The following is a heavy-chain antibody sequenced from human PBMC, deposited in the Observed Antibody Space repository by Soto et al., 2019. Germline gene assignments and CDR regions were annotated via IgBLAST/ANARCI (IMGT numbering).Heavy chain of an antibody. Sequence: ASVKVSCKASGYTFTSYDINWVRQATGQGLEWMGWINPNSGNTGYAQKFQGRVTMTRNTSISTAYMELSSLRSEDTAVYYCAREPYYDFWSGYPRGMDVWGQGTTVTVSS. CDR2: INPNSGNT. D-gene: IGHD3-3*01. V-gene: IGHV1-8*01. J-gene: IGHJ6*02. CDR3: AREPYYDFWSGYPRGMDV. CDR1: GYTFTSYD.